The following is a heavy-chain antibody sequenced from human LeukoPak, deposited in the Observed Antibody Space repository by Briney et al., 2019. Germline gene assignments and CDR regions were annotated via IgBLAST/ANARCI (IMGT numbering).Heavy chain of an antibody. CDR3: ARDKFSMVRGVLDV. J-gene: IGHJ6*04. CDR2: IYADGNT. D-gene: IGHD3-10*01. Sequence: GGSLRLSCAASGFLVNTNYMTWVRQAPGRGLEWVSFIYADGNTYYADSVKGRFTISRDISKNAVYLQMNSLRAEDTAVYYCARDKFSMVRGVLDVWGKGTTVTVSS. V-gene: IGHV3-53*01. CDR1: GFLVNTNY.